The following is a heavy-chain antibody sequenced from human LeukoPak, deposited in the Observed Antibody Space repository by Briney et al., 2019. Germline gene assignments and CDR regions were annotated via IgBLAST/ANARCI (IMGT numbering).Heavy chain of an antibody. D-gene: IGHD3-22*01. Sequence: GASVKVSCKASGYTFTGYYMHWVRQAHGQGLEWMGWINPNSGGTNFAQKFQGRVTLTRDTSTSTAYMELSRLRSDDTAVYYCASALNYYDSTSQEGNWGQGTLVTVPS. CDR1: GYTFTGYY. J-gene: IGHJ4*02. CDR3: ASALNYYDSTSQEGN. V-gene: IGHV1-2*02. CDR2: INPNSGGT.